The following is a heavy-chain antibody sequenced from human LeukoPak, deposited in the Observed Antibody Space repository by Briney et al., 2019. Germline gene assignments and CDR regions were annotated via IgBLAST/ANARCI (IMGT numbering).Heavy chain of an antibody. D-gene: IGHD3-9*01. J-gene: IGHJ4*02. CDR2: INHSGST. CDR1: GGSFSGYY. Sequence: SETLSLTCAVYGGSFSGYYWSWIRQPPGKGLEWIGEINHSGSTNYNPSLKSRVTISVDTSKNQFSLRLSSVTAADTAVYYCARFSVTYYDILTGPFDYWGQGTLVTVSS. V-gene: IGHV4-34*01. CDR3: ARFSVTYYDILTGPFDY.